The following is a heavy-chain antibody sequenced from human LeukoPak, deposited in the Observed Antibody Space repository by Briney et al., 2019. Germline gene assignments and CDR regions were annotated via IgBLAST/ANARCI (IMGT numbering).Heavy chain of an antibody. D-gene: IGHD3-22*01. J-gene: IGHJ4*02. CDR1: GFTFSSYS. CDR3: ARESTSYYDSSGYPF. CDR2: ISSSSSYI. V-gene: IGHV3-21*01. Sequence: GGSLRVSCAASGFTFSSYSMNWVRQAPGKGLEWVSSISSSSSYIYYADSVKGRFTISRDNAKNSLYLQMNSLRAEDTAVYYCARESTSYYDSSGYPFWGKGTLVTVSS.